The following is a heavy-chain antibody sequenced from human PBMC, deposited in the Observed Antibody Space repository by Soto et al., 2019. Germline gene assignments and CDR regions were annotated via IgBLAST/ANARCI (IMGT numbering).Heavy chain of an antibody. CDR2: FDPEDGET. D-gene: IGHD5-18*01. J-gene: IGHJ6*04. CDR3: ATGRVDTAMVNYYGMDV. Sequence: ASVKVSCKVSGYTLTELSMHWVRQAPGKGLEWMGGFDPEDGETIYAQKFQGRVTMTEDTSTDTAYMELSSLRSEDTAVYYCATGRVDTAMVNYYGMDVWGKGTTVTVSS. V-gene: IGHV1-24*01. CDR1: GYTLTELS.